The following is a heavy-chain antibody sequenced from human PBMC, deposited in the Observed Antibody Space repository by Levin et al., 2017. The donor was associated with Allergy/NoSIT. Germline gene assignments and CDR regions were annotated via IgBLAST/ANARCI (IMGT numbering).Heavy chain of an antibody. CDR2: IYYSGST. Sequence: PSETLSLTCTVSGGSISSYYWSWIRQPPGKGLEWIGYIYYSGSTNYNPSLKSRVTISVDTSKNQFSLKLSSVTAADTAVYYCARLPRGYMDVWGKGTTVTVSS. CDR1: GGSISSYY. J-gene: IGHJ6*03. D-gene: IGHD3-10*01. V-gene: IGHV4-59*08. CDR3: ARLPRGYMDV.